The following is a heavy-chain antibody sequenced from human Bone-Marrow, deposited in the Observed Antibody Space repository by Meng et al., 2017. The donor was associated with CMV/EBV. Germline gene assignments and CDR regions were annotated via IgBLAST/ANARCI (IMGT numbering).Heavy chain of an antibody. CDR3: ATVEVYSSGWMPYRY. V-gene: IGHV3-23*01. Sequence: QESVSRISGSGGSTNHADSSRDNSKNTMYLQMNSLRAEDTAIYYCATVEVYSSGWMPYRYWGQGTLVTVSS. D-gene: IGHD6-19*01. J-gene: IGHJ4*02. CDR2: ISGSGGST.